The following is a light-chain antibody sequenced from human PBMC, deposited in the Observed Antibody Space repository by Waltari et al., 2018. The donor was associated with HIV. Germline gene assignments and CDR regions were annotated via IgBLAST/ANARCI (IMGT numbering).Light chain of an antibody. J-gene: IGLJ1*01. V-gene: IGLV1-47*01. CDR3: AAWGDSLTSFV. CDR1: SSNIGSNY. Sequence: QSVLTQPPSASETPGQRVTISCSGSSSNIGSNYVYWYQHLPGTAPKLLIYRNNQRPSGVPDRFSGSKSGTSASLAISGLGSEDEADYYCAAWGDSLTSFVFGTGTKVTVL. CDR2: RNN.